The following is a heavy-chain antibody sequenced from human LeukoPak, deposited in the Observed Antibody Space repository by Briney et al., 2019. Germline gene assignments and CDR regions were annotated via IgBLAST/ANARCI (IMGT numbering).Heavy chain of an antibody. J-gene: IGHJ4*02. Sequence: GGSLRLSCAASGFTFSSYSMNWVRQAPGEGLEWVSAISSSSSYIYYADSVKGRFTISRDNAKNSLYLQMNSLRAEDTAVYYCARGSSVRGVNPCGYWGQGTLVTVSS. CDR1: GFTFSSYS. CDR2: ISSSSSYI. D-gene: IGHD3-10*01. CDR3: ARGSSVRGVNPCGY. V-gene: IGHV3-21*01.